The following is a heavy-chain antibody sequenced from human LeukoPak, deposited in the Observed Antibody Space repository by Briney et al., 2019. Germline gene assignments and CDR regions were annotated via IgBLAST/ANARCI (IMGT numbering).Heavy chain of an antibody. D-gene: IGHD1-26*01. CDR3: ARETTTLDY. J-gene: IGHJ4*02. V-gene: IGHV3-33*01. Sequence: GGSLRLSCAASGFTFSSYGMHWVRQAPGKWLERVAVIWYDGSNKFYADSVKGRFTISRDNSKNTLYLQMNSLRAEDTAVYYCARETTTLDYWGQGTLVTVSS. CDR2: IWYDGSNK. CDR1: GFTFSSYG.